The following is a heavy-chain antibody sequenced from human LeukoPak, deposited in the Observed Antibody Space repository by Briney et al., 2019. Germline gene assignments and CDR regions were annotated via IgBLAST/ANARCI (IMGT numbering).Heavy chain of an antibody. CDR2: ISYDGSNK. CDR1: GFTFSSYG. J-gene: IGHJ5*02. CDR3: ARAPDWANWFDP. V-gene: IGHV3-30*03. Sequence: PGGSLRLSCAASGFTFSSYGMHWVRQAPGKGLEWVAVISYDGSNKYFADSVKGRFTISRDNAKNSLYLQMNSLRAEDTAVYYCARAPDWANWFDPWGQGTLVTVSS. D-gene: IGHD2-21*01.